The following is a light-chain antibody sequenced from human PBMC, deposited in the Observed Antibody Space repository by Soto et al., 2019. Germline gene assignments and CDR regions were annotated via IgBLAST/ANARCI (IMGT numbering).Light chain of an antibody. CDR3: QQSYTSPTT. V-gene: IGKV1-39*01. Sequence: DIRMTQSPSFLSASVGDRVTITCRASQSIGKHLNWYQQKPGKAPKFLIYGASTLQSGVPSRFTGSGSGTDFTLTVNSLQAEDFATYYCQQSYTSPTTFGQGTRLEIK. CDR2: GAS. CDR1: QSIGKH. J-gene: IGKJ5*01.